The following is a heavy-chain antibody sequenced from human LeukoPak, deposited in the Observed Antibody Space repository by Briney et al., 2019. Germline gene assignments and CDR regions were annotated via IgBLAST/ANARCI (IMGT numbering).Heavy chain of an antibody. J-gene: IGHJ4*02. CDR2: ISYDGSNK. D-gene: IGHD3-22*01. CDR3: ARGKVYYDSSGYSHGDY. V-gene: IGHV3-30*04. CDR1: GFTYRSLP. Sequence: GRPLRLSCTASGFTYRSLPKLGVRPATEKGLEGVADISYDGSNKYYAASVKGRVTISRDNSKNTLYLQMNSLRAEDTAVYYCARGKVYYDSSGYSHGDYWGQGTLVTVSS.